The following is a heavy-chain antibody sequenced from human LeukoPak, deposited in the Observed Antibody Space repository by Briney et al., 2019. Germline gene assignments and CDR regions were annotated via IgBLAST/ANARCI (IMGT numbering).Heavy chain of an antibody. D-gene: IGHD3-10*01. CDR3: ARGPRGYYGSGSFYFDY. V-gene: IGHV4-30-4*01. J-gene: IGHJ4*02. Sequence: SETLSLTCTVSGGSISSGDYYWSWIRQPPGKGLGWIGYIYYSGSTYYNPSLKSRVTISVDTSKNQFSLKLSSVTAADTAVYYCARGPRGYYGSGSFYFDYWGQGTLVTVSS. CDR2: IYYSGST. CDR1: GGSISSGDYY.